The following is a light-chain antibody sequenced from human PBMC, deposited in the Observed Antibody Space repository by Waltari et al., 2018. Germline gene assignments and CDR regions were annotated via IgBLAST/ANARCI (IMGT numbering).Light chain of an antibody. J-gene: IGKJ1*01. CDR3: QQYNSYWT. Sequence: DIQMTQSPSTLSSSVGERVTITCRASQSISNWLAWYQQKPGKAPKLLIYKASSLESGVPSRFSGSGSGTEFTLTISSLQPEDFATYYCQQYNSYWTFGQGTKVEIK. V-gene: IGKV1-5*03. CDR2: KAS. CDR1: QSISNW.